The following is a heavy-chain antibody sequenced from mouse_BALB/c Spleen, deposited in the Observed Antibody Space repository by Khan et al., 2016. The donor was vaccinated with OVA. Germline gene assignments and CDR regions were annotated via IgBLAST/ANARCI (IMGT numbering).Heavy chain of an antibody. CDR1: GYTFTDYY. Sequence: QVQLKQSGAELARPGASVKLSCTASGYTFTDYYINWVKQRTGQGLEWIGEISPGSGDTYYNERFMGQATLTADNSSSTAYMQPSSLTSEASAVYFCASRNYFGYTFAYWGQGTLVTVSA. V-gene: IGHV1-77*01. CDR3: ASRNYFGYTFAY. J-gene: IGHJ3*01. CDR2: ISPGSGDT. D-gene: IGHD1-2*01.